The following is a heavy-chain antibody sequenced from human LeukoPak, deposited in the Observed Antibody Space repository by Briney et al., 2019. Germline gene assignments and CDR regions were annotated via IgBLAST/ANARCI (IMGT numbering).Heavy chain of an antibody. J-gene: IGHJ4*02. CDR1: GFTVSSIY. V-gene: IGHV3-53*01. D-gene: IGHD6-13*01. CDR2: IYSGGTT. CDR3: ARASTIGAAGLFDF. Sequence: RGSLRLSCAASGFTVSSIYMNWVRQAPGKGLEWVSVIYSGGTTYYADSVKGRFTISRDNSKNTLYLQMNRLRAEDTAVYYCARASTIGAAGLFDFWGQGTLVTVSS.